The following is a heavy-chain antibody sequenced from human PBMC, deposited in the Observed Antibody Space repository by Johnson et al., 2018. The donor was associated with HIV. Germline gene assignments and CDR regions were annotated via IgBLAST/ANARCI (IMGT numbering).Heavy chain of an antibody. CDR1: GFTFSDYY. Sequence: QVQLVESGGGLVKPGGSLRLSCAASGFTFSDYYMSWIRQAPGKGLEWLSYISSSGSTIYYSDSVKGRFTISRDNAKNSLYLQMNSLRAGATALYYCVSVVRMPFSSDWKAFHIWGQGTLVSVSS. CDR3: VSVVRMPFSSDWKAFHI. V-gene: IGHV3-11*04. J-gene: IGHJ3*02. D-gene: IGHD6-19*01. CDR2: ISSSGSTI.